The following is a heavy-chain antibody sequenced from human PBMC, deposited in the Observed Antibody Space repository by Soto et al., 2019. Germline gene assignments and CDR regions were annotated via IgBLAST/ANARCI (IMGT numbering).Heavy chain of an antibody. CDR1: GFTFSSYS. CDR2: ISSSSSYI. Sequence: GGSLRLSCAASGFTFSSYSMNWVRQAPGKGLEWVSSISSSSSYIYYADSVKGRFTISRDNAKNSLYLQMNGLRAEDTAVYYCARDSPRADYWGQGTLVTVSS. V-gene: IGHV3-21*01. CDR3: ARDSPRADY. J-gene: IGHJ4*02.